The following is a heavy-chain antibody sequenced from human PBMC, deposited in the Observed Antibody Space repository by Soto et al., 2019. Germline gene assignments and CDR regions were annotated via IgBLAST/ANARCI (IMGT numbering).Heavy chain of an antibody. CDR3: APVRAGGYGHYEFAN. J-gene: IGHJ4*02. Sequence: QVQLLQSGAEVKKPGASVTVSCKASGYNFTNFVISWVRQAPGQGLEWMGWISTRSGNTDYAQHVQGRLTITTDTPTRTVYMELRALRSGDTAMYYCAPVRAGGYGHYEFANWGQGTLVTVSS. CDR1: GYNFTNFV. V-gene: IGHV1-18*01. CDR2: ISTRSGNT. D-gene: IGHD5-12*01.